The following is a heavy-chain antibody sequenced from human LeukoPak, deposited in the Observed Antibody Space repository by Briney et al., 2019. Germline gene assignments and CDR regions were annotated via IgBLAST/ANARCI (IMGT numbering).Heavy chain of an antibody. D-gene: IGHD5-18*01. CDR2: MNPNSGNT. CDR3: ARQATAMVNFDY. CDR1: GYTFTSYD. Sequence: ASVKVSCKASGYTFTSYDINWVRQATGQGLEWMGWMNPNSGNTGYAQKFQGRVTMTRNTSMSTAYMELSSLRSEDTAVYYCARQATAMVNFDYWGQGTLVTVSS. V-gene: IGHV1-8*01. J-gene: IGHJ4*02.